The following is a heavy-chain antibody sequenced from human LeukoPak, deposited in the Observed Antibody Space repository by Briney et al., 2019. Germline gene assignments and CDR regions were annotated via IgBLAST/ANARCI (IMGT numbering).Heavy chain of an antibody. J-gene: IGHJ6*03. D-gene: IGHD3-22*01. Sequence: ASVKVSCKASGYTFTSYGISWVRQAPGQGLEWMGWISAYNGNTNYAQKLQGRVTMTTDTSTSTAYMELRSLRSDDTAVYYCARTYYYDSSGPPYYMDVWGKGTTVTVSS. CDR1: GYTFTSYG. CDR3: ARTYYYDSSGPPYYMDV. CDR2: ISAYNGNT. V-gene: IGHV1-18*01.